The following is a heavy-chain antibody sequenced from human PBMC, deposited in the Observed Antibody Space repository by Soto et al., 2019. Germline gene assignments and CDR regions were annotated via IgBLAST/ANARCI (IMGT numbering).Heavy chain of an antibody. D-gene: IGHD6-13*01. J-gene: IGHJ4*02. CDR2: IIPIFGTA. Sequence: SVKVSCKASGGTFSIYAISWVRQAPGQGLEWTGGIIPIFGTANYAQKFQGRVTITADESTSTAYMELSSLRSEDTAVYYCARGAAAGTIDYWGQGTLVTVSS. CDR3: ARGAAAGTIDY. V-gene: IGHV1-69*13. CDR1: GGTFSIYA.